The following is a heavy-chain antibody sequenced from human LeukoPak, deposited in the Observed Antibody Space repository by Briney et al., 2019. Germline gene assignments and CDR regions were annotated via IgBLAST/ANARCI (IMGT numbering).Heavy chain of an antibody. V-gene: IGHV4-4*07. Sequence: PSETLSLTCTVSGASTNPYCWNWIRQPAGKGLEWIGRISRIGDTNYNPPLKSRVTMSVDASKKQLQFSLRLSSVTAADTAVYYCARGLKHRGVIISPDYWGQGTLVTVSS. CDR1: GASTNPYC. CDR2: ISRIGDT. CDR3: ARGLKHRGVIISPDY. D-gene: IGHD3-10*01. J-gene: IGHJ4*02.